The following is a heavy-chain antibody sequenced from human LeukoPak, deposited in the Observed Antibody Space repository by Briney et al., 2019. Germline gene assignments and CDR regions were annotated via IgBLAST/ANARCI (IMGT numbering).Heavy chain of an antibody. CDR1: GGSISSYY. Sequence: SETLSLTCTVSGGSISSYYWSWIRQPAGKGLEWIGRIYTSGSTNYNPSLKSRVTISVDRSKNQFSLKLSSVTAADTAVYYCARGPYSSSSLDYWGQGTLVTVSS. J-gene: IGHJ4*02. V-gene: IGHV4-4*07. CDR3: ARGPYSSSSLDY. D-gene: IGHD6-6*01. CDR2: IYTSGST.